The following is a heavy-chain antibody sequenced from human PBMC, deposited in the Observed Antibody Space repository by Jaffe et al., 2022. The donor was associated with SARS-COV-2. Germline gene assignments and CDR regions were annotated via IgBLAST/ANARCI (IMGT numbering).Heavy chain of an antibody. J-gene: IGHJ4*02. D-gene: IGHD2-2*01. CDR3: ARDPEAPFCSSISCSPAPYFDY. CDR2: ISNDGNKK. V-gene: IGHV3-30*04. CDR1: GFTFSSYA. Sequence: QVQLVESGGGVVQPGRSLRLSCTASGFTFSSYAMLWVRQAPGKGLEWVAFISNDGNKKYYADSVKGRFTISRDNSKNTLYLQMNSLRAEDTAVFYCARDPEAPFCSSISCSPAPYFDYWGQGTLVTVSS.